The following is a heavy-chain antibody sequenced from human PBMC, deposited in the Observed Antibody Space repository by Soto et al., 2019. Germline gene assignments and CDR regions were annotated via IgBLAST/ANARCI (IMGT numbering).Heavy chain of an antibody. Sequence: SVKVSCKASGGSFSSQAISWVRQAPGQGLEWMGAIIPTFGTANYAQRFQGRVTITADESTSTAYMELSSLRSEDTGVYFCARERTYASAGFNYNCRDGWGRGTRCTAAS. D-gene: IGHD1-1*01. CDR2: IIPTFGTA. CDR3: ARERTYASAGFNYNCRDG. CDR1: GGSFSSQA. V-gene: IGHV1-69*13. J-gene: IGHJ6*02.